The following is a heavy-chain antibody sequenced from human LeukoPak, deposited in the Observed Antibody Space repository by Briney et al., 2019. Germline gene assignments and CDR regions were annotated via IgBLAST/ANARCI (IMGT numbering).Heavy chain of an antibody. Sequence: GGSLRLSCAASGFMFSSFSMSWVRHVPGKGLEWVSTISAGGGTYHADSVKGRFTISRDNPKNTLFLQMDSLRVEDTAIYYCAKRPAAVRGVIPYVDYWGQGTLVTVSS. CDR1: GFMFSSFS. D-gene: IGHD3-10*02. V-gene: IGHV3-23*01. J-gene: IGHJ4*02. CDR3: AKRPAAVRGVIPYVDY. CDR2: ISAGGGT.